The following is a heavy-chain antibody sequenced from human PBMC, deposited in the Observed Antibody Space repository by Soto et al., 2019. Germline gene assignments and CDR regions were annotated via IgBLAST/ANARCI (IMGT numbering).Heavy chain of an antibody. V-gene: IGHV1-69*04. J-gene: IGHJ4*02. D-gene: IGHD5-12*01. CDR2: IIPLLDIA. Sequence: ASVKVSCKTSGGTFSNDIITWVRQAPGQGLEWMGRIIPLLDIANYAQKFQGRVTITADKSTSTAYMELNSLRSEDTAVYYCARDSPIGSTFSGYDAIDYWGQGTLVTVSS. CDR3: ARDSPIGSTFSGYDAIDY. CDR1: GGTFSNDI.